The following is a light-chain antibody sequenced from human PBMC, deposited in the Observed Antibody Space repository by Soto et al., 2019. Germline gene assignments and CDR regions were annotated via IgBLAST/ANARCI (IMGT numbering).Light chain of an antibody. CDR1: QSVSSY. CDR3: QQRSDWLWT. Sequence: EIVLKQSPATLSLSPGERATLSCRASQSVSSYLAWYQQKPGQAPRLLMYEASTRATGIPARFSGGGSGTDFTLTISSLEPEDFAVYYCQQRSDWLWTFGQGTIVDIK. J-gene: IGKJ1*01. V-gene: IGKV3-11*01. CDR2: EAS.